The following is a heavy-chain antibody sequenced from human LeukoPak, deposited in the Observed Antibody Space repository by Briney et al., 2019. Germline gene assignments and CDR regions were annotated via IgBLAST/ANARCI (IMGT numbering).Heavy chain of an antibody. CDR3: ASTRIMIFGVVSPYFDY. V-gene: IGHV4-4*07. CDR2: IYTSGST. J-gene: IGHJ4*02. D-gene: IGHD3-3*01. Sequence: SETLSLTCTVSGGSISSYYWSWIRQPAGKGLEWIGRIYTSGSTNYNPSLKSRVTMSVDTSKNQFSLKLSSVTAADTAVYYCASTRIMIFGVVSPYFDYWGQGTLVTVSS. CDR1: GGSISSYY.